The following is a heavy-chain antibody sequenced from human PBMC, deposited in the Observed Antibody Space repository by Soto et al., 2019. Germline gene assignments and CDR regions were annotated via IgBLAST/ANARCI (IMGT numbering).Heavy chain of an antibody. V-gene: IGHV3-33*01. CDR1: GFTISSYG. Sequence: QVQLVESGGGVVQPGRSLRLSCAASGFTISSYGMHWVRQAPGKGLEWVAVIWYDGSNKYYADSVKGRFTISRDNSKNTLYLQMNSLRAEDTAVYYCARAGSMAGTPFDYWGQGTLVTVSS. CDR3: ARAGSMAGTPFDY. J-gene: IGHJ4*02. CDR2: IWYDGSNK. D-gene: IGHD6-19*01.